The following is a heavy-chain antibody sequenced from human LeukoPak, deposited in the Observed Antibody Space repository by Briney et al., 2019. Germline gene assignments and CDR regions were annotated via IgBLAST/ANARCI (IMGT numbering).Heavy chain of an antibody. Sequence: PSETLSLTCTVSAYSIGSGYYWGWIRQPPGKGLEWIGSIYHSGSTSYNPSHKSRVTISVDTFKNQISLNLTSVTAADTAIYYCARVGSSGYWHYFDYWGQGALVTVSS. CDR2: IYHSGST. CDR1: AYSIGSGYY. D-gene: IGHD3-22*01. J-gene: IGHJ4*02. V-gene: IGHV4-38-2*02. CDR3: ARVGSSGYWHYFDY.